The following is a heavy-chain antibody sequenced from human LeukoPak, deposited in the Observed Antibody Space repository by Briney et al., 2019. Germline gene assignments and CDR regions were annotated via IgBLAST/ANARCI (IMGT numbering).Heavy chain of an antibody. CDR1: GGSFSGYY. J-gene: IGHJ4*02. Sequence: PSETLSLTCAVYGGSFSGYYWSWIRQPPGKGVEWIGEINHSGSTNYNPSLKRRVTISVDTSKNQFSLKLSSVTAADTAVYYCARDRRRLRELTYYFDYWGQGTLVTVSS. D-gene: IGHD4-17*01. CDR3: ARDRRRLRELTYYFDY. V-gene: IGHV4-34*01. CDR2: INHSGST.